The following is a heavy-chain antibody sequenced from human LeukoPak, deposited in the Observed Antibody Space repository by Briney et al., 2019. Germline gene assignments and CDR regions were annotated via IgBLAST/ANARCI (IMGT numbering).Heavy chain of an antibody. CDR2: ISSSSSFI. V-gene: IGHV3-21*01. Sequence: GGSLRLSCAASGFTFSSFSLNWVRQAPGKGLEWVSSISSSSSFIYYADSVKGRFTISRDNAKNSLYLQMNSLRAEDTAVYYCARDPRYYFDCWGQGTLVTVSS. CDR3: ARDPRYYFDC. CDR1: GFTFSSFS. J-gene: IGHJ4*02.